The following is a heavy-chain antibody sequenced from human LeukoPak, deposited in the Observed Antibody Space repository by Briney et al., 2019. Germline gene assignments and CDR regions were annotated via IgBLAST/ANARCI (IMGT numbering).Heavy chain of an antibody. CDR3: SAGGTGTGPSGWFDP. CDR2: IYYRSRWSN. D-gene: IGHD3/OR15-3a*01. J-gene: IGHJ5*02. CDR1: VDSVSSKTTA. Sequence: SQTLSLTCAISVDSVSSKTTACNWIRQSPSRVLEWLGRIYYRSRWSNDYAVSVKSRIIINADASKDQFSLQMTSVTPDDTAVYYCSAGGTGTGPSGWFDPWAQGPLVTVPS. V-gene: IGHV6-1*01.